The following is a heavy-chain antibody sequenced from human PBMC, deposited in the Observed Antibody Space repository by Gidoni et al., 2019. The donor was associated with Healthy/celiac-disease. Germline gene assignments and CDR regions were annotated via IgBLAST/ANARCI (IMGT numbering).Heavy chain of an antibody. Sequence: QVQLQQWGAGLVKPSESLSLTCAVSGGSFSGYYWSWIRQPPGNGLEWLGEINHSGGTNYNPSLKSRVTISVDTSKNQFSLKLSSVTAADTAGDDCARGSGYYDYVWGSSKSYYFDYWGQGTLVTVSS. CDR2: INHSGGT. CDR1: GGSFSGYY. V-gene: IGHV4-34*01. CDR3: ARGSGYYDYVWGSSKSYYFDY. J-gene: IGHJ4*02. D-gene: IGHD3-16*01.